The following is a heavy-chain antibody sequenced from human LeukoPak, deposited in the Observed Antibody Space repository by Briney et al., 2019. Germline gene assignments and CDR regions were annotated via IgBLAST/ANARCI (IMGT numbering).Heavy chain of an antibody. Sequence: GGSLRLSCAASGFTFSSFWMSWVRQAPGKGLEWVANIKQDGSEKYYVDSVKGRFTISRDNAKNSLYLQMHSLRAEDTAVYYCARDRFGELPYYFDYWGQGTLVTVSS. CDR3: ARDRFGELPYYFDY. D-gene: IGHD3-10*01. CDR1: GFTFSSFW. CDR2: IKQDGSEK. J-gene: IGHJ4*02. V-gene: IGHV3-7*01.